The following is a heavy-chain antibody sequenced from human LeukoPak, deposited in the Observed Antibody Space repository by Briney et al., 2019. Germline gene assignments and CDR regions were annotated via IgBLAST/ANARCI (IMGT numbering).Heavy chain of an antibody. CDR3: ASSYYYDGDY. J-gene: IGHJ4*02. Sequence: GGSLRLSCAASGLTFSTYWMSWVRQAPGRGLEWVANINQDGSERNYVDSVKGRFTISRDNAKNSLYLQMNSLRAEDTAVYYCASSYYYDGDYWSQGTLVTVSS. CDR2: INQDGSER. CDR1: GLTFSTYW. V-gene: IGHV3-7*01. D-gene: IGHD3-22*01.